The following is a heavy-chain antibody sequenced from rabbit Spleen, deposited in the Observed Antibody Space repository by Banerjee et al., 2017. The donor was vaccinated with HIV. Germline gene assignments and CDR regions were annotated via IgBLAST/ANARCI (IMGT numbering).Heavy chain of an antibody. CDR2: IAGSSSGFT. Sequence: QSLEESGGDLVKPGASLTLTCTASGFSFSTSDYMCWVRQAPGKGLEWISCIAGSSSGFTYSATWAKGRFTCSKTSSTTVTLQMTSLTVADTATYFCARGSATMTMVITVFYFNLWGPGTLVTVS. CDR1: GFSFSTSDY. V-gene: IGHV1S40*01. D-gene: IGHD2-1*01. J-gene: IGHJ4*01. CDR3: ARGSATMTMVITVFYFNL.